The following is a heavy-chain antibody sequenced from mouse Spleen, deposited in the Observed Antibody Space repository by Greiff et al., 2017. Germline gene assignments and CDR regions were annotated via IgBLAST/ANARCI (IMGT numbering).Heavy chain of an antibody. CDR2: ISGGGSYT. Sequence: EVQVVESGGGLVKPGGSLKLSCAASGFTFSSYGMSWVRQTPEKRLEWVATISGGGSYTYYPDSVKGRFTISRDNAKNNLYLQMSSLRSEDTALYYWARKTPWFAYWGQGTLVTVSA. CDR1: GFTFSSYG. J-gene: IGHJ3*01. CDR3: ARKTPWFAY. V-gene: IGHV5-9-2*01.